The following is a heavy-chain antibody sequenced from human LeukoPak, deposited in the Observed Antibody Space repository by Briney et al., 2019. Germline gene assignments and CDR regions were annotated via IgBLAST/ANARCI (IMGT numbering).Heavy chain of an antibody. V-gene: IGHV4-59*11. CDR1: GGSISSHY. J-gene: IGHJ4*02. D-gene: IGHD3-10*01. Sequence: SETLSLTCTVSGGSISSHYWSWIRQPPGKGLEWIGYIYYSGSTNYNPSLKSRVTISVDTSKNQFSLNLSSVTAADTAVYYCARRYYYNLGSFPFDFWGQGTLVTVSS. CDR2: IYYSGST. CDR3: ARRYYYNLGSFPFDF.